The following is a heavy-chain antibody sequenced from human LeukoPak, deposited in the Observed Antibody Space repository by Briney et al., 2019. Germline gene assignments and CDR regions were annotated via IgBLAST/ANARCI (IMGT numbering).Heavy chain of an antibody. CDR3: TTDADLHSGSLYYYYGMDV. J-gene: IGHJ6*02. D-gene: IGHD1-26*01. V-gene: IGHV3-15*07. CDR2: IKSKTDGGTT. Sequence: PGGSLRLSCAASGFTFSNAWMNWVRQAPGKGLEWVGRIKSKTDGGTTDYAAPVKGRFTISRDDSKNTLYLQMNSLKTEDTAVYYCTTDADLHSGSLYYYYGMDVWGQGTTVTVSS. CDR1: GFTFSNAW.